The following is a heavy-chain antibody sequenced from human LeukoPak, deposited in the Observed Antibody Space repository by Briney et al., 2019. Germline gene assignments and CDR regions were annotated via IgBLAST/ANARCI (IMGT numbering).Heavy chain of an antibody. V-gene: IGHV3-66*01. J-gene: IGHJ4*02. Sequence: PGGSLRLSCAASGFTVSNDYMSWVRQAPGKGLEGVSVIYSGGSTYYADSVKGRFTISRDNSKNTVYLQMNSLRAEDTAVYYCARSFGNWNDFYFDYWGQGTLVTVSS. D-gene: IGHD1-20*01. CDR3: ARSFGNWNDFYFDY. CDR1: GFTVSNDY. CDR2: IYSGGST.